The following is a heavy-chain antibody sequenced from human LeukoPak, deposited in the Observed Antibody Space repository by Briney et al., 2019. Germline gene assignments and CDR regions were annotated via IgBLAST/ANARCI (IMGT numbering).Heavy chain of an antibody. D-gene: IGHD2-21*02. V-gene: IGHV1-2*02. J-gene: IGHJ6*03. Sequence: ASVKVSCKVSGYTFTGYYIHWVRQAPGQGLEWMGWVNPTSGGTNYAQKFQGRVTMTRDTSISTAYMELSRLRSDDTAVYSCARGVTARGFYYYMDIWGRGTTVTISS. CDR3: ARGVTARGFYYYMDI. CDR2: VNPTSGGT. CDR1: GYTFTGYY.